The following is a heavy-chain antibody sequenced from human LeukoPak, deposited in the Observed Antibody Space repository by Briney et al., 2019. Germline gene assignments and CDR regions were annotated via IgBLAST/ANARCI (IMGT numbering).Heavy chain of an antibody. D-gene: IGHD6-19*01. CDR1: GGSISRGDYY. CDR3: ARERGGWKSAFDI. CDR2: IHYSGST. J-gene: IGHJ3*02. V-gene: IGHV4-61*08. Sequence: PSQTLSLTCTVSGGSISRGDYYWSWIRQPPGKGLEWIGYIHYSGSTNYNSSLKSRVTISVDTSKNQLSLKLSSVTAADTAVYYCARERGGWKSAFDIWGQGTMVTVSS.